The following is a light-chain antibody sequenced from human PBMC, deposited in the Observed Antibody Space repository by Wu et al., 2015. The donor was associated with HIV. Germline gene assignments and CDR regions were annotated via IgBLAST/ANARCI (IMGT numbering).Light chain of an antibody. CDR3: QQRSNWPPLT. CDR1: QSVSSNF. CDR2: GAS. Sequence: EIVLTQSPGTLSLSPGERATLSCRASQSVSSNFLAWYQHRPGQAPRLLIYGASNRATGIPDRFSGSGSGTDFTLTISRLEPEDFAVYYCQQRSNWPPLTFGGGTKVEIK. V-gene: IGKV3D-20*02. J-gene: IGKJ4*01.